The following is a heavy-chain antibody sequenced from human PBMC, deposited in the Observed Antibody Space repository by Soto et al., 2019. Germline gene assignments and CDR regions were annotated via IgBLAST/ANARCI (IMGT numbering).Heavy chain of an antibody. D-gene: IGHD5-12*01. V-gene: IGHV1-69*08. CDR3: AREHSGYDLKAFDI. CDR2: IIPILGIA. CDR1: GGTFSSYT. Sequence: QVQLVQSGAEVKKPGSSVKVSCKASGGTFSSYTISWVRQAPGQGLEWMGRIIPILGIANYAQKFQGRVTITADKSTSTAYMELRSLRSEDTAVYYCAREHSGYDLKAFDIWGQGTMVTVSS. J-gene: IGHJ3*02.